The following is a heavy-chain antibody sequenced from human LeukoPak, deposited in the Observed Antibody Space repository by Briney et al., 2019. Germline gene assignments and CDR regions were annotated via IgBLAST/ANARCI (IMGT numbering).Heavy chain of an antibody. CDR3: AREGEYSYGYNYCHQYMDV. CDR1: GGSISSYY. J-gene: IGHJ6*03. CDR2: IYYSGST. Sequence: SETLSLTCTVSGGSISSYYWSWIRQPPEKGLEWIGYIYYSGSTNYNPSLKSRVTMSVDTSKNQFSLKLSSVTAADTAVYYCAREGEYSYGYNYCHQYMDVWGKGTSVTVSS. V-gene: IGHV4-59*01. D-gene: IGHD5-18*01.